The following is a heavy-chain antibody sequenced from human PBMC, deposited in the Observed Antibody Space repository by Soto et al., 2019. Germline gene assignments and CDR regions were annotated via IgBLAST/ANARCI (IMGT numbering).Heavy chain of an antibody. Sequence: PGESLKISCKGSGYSFTSYWIGWVHQMPGKGLEWMGIIYPGDSDTRYSPSFQGKVTISAEKSISKEHLQWSRLKASENAMYYCARRAVKAVLADTPGGFYRWCQGTLLNV. D-gene: IGHD2-15*01. CDR1: GYSFTSYW. J-gene: IGHJ4*02. CDR2: IYPGDSDT. V-gene: IGHV5-51*07. CDR3: ARRAVKAVLADTPGGFYR.